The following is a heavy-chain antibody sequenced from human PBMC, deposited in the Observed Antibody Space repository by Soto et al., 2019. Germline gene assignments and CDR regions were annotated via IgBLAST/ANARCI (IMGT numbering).Heavy chain of an antibody. CDR2: INPNSGGT. D-gene: IGHD2-2*01. Sequence: EASVKVSCKASGYTFTGYYMHWVRQAPGQGLEWMGWINPNSGGTNYAQKFQGWVTMTRDTSISTAYMELSRLRSDDTAVYYCARGPRIVVVPAAMPVFLNNWFDPWGQGTLVTVSS. CDR3: ARGPRIVVVPAAMPVFLNNWFDP. V-gene: IGHV1-2*04. J-gene: IGHJ5*02. CDR1: GYTFTGYY.